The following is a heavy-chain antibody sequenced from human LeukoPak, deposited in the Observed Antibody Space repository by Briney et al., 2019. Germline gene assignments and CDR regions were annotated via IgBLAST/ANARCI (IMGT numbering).Heavy chain of an antibody. CDR1: GGSISSYY. D-gene: IGHD3/OR15-3a*01. CDR2: IYYSGST. J-gene: IGHJ4*02. CDR3: ASVDPLNGSYFDY. V-gene: IGHV4-59*13. Sequence: SETLSLTCTVSGGSISSYYWSWIRQPPGKGLERIGYIYYSGSTNYNPSLKSRVTISVDTSKNQFSLKLSSVTAADTAVYYCASVDPLNGSYFDYWGQGTLVTVSS.